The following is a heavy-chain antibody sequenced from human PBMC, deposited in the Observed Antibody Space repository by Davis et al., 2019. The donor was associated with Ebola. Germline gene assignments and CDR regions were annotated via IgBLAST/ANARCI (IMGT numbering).Heavy chain of an antibody. CDR3: AREVGTVTTTWFDP. D-gene: IGHD4-17*01. Sequence: ASVKASCKASGYTFTGYYMHWVRQAPGQGLEWMGWINPNSGGTNYAQKFQGWVTMTRDTSISTAYMELSRLRSDDTAVYYCAREVGTVTTTWFDPWGQGTLVTVSS. CDR1: GYTFTGYY. CDR2: INPNSGGT. J-gene: IGHJ5*02. V-gene: IGHV1-2*04.